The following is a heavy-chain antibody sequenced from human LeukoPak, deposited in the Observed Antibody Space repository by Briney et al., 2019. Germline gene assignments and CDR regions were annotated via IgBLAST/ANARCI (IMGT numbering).Heavy chain of an antibody. J-gene: IGHJ5*02. CDR1: GFSVNSNY. Sequence: GGSLRLSCAASGFSVNSNYMSWVRQAPGKGLEWVSAISGSGGSTYYADSVKGRFTISRDNSKNTLYLQMNSLRAEDTAVYYCAKDDRYYYDSSGYYQTWGQGTLVTVSS. CDR3: AKDDRYYYDSSGYYQT. D-gene: IGHD3-22*01. V-gene: IGHV3-23*01. CDR2: ISGSGGST.